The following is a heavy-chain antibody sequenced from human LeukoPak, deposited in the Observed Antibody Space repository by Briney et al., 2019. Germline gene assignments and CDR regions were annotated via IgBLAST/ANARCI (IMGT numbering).Heavy chain of an antibody. CDR3: AKDRTVGASYWCFDL. CDR1: GVSLSSYA. Sequence: PGGSLRLSCVASGVSLSSYAMSWARQAPGKGLEWVSGISTSGSGGNTYYADSVKGRFTISRDSSKNTLFLHMNSLRAEDTAIYYCAKDRTVGASYWCFDLWGRGTLVTVSS. V-gene: IGHV3-23*01. J-gene: IGHJ2*01. D-gene: IGHD1-26*01. CDR2: ISTSGSGGNT.